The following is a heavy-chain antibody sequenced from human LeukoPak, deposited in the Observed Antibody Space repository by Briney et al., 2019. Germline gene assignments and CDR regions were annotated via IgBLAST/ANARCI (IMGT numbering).Heavy chain of an antibody. J-gene: IGHJ3*02. D-gene: IGHD3-22*01. CDR2: INGDGSST. Sequence: GGSLRLSCAASGFTFSSYWMHWVRQAPGKGLVWVSRINGDGSSTTYADSVKGRFTISRDNAKNTRYLQMNSLRHEDTAVYYCATGYDSSGYHPFDMWGQGTMVTVSS. CDR3: ATGYDSSGYHPFDM. V-gene: IGHV3-74*01. CDR1: GFTFSSYW.